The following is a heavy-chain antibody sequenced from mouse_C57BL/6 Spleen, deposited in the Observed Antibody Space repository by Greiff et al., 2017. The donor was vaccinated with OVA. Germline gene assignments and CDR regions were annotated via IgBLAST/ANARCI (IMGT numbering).Heavy chain of an antibody. V-gene: IGHV1-26*01. CDR2: INPNNGGT. Sequence: EVKLQQSGPELVKPGASVKISCKASGYTFTDYYMNWVKQSHGKSLEWIGDINPNNGGTSYNQKFKGKATLTVDKSSSTAYMELRSLTSEDSAVYYCARFYYGNYYAMDYWGQGTSVTVSS. J-gene: IGHJ4*01. D-gene: IGHD2-1*01. CDR1: GYTFTDYY. CDR3: ARFYYGNYYAMDY.